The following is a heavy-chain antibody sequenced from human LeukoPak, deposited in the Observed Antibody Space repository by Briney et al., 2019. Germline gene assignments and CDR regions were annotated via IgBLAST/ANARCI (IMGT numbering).Heavy chain of an antibody. CDR2: ISSSGSTI. Sequence: GGSLRLSCAASGFTFSSYSMNWVRQAPGKGLEWVSYISSSGSTIYYADSVKGRFTISRDNAENSLYLQMNSLRAEDTAVYYCARVGDITMIVGDNWFDPWGQGTLVTVSS. D-gene: IGHD3-22*01. CDR3: ARVGDITMIVGDNWFDP. J-gene: IGHJ5*02. V-gene: IGHV3-48*04. CDR1: GFTFSSYS.